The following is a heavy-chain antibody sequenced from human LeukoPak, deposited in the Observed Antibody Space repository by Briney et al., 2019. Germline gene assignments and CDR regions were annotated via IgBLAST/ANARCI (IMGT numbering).Heavy chain of an antibody. CDR2: ISSSSSTI. J-gene: IGHJ4*02. CDR3: AKGLRYFDWFDY. Sequence: GGSLRLSCAASGFTFSSYSMNWVRQAPGKGLEWVSYISSSSSTIYYADSVKGRFTISRDNSKNTLYLQMNSLRADDTAVYYCAKGLRYFDWFDYWGQGTLVTVSS. V-gene: IGHV3-48*01. D-gene: IGHD3-9*01. CDR1: GFTFSSYS.